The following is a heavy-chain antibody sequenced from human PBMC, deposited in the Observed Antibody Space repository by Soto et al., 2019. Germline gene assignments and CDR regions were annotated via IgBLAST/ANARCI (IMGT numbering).Heavy chain of an antibody. Sequence: QVQLQESGPGLVKPSQTLSLTCTVSGGSISFGGYYWSWIRQHPGKGLERIGYIYYTGSTYYNPSLKSRVTISVDTSKNQFSLKLSSVTAADTAMYYCARYGSGSYNYWGQGTLVTVSS. CDR1: GGSISFGGYY. D-gene: IGHD3-10*01. J-gene: IGHJ4*02. CDR3: ARYGSGSYNY. CDR2: IYYTGST. V-gene: IGHV4-31*03.